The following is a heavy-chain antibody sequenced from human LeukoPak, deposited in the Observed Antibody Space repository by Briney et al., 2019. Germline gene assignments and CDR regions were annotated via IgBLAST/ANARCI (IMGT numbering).Heavy chain of an antibody. Sequence: GASVKVSCKASGGTFSSYAISWVQQAPGQGLEWMGRIIPILGIANYAQKFQGRVTITADKSTSTAYMELSSLRSEDTAVYYCARPVDIYSYGLGYYYYGMDVWGQGTTVTVSS. V-gene: IGHV1-69*04. D-gene: IGHD5-18*01. CDR2: IIPILGIA. CDR3: ARPVDIYSYGLGYYYYGMDV. J-gene: IGHJ6*02. CDR1: GGTFSSYA.